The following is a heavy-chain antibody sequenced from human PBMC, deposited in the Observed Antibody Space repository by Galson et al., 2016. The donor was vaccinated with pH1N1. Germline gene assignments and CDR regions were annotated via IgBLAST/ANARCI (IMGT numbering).Heavy chain of an antibody. CDR3: ARKRGGYNRDLHFYYYYYMDV. V-gene: IGHV4-34*01. D-gene: IGHD1-14*01. CDR2: VNHSGTT. CDR1: GGSLGGFY. J-gene: IGHJ6*03. Sequence: ETLSLTCAVSGGSLGGFYWTWVRQSPGVGLEWIGEVNHSGTTNYNPSLRGRVTISADSSHQFSLTLTSVTAADTAVYYCARKRGGYNRDLHFYYYYYMDVWAKGTTVTVS.